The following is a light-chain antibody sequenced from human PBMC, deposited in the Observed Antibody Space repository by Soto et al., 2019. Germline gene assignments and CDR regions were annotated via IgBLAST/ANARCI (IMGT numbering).Light chain of an antibody. CDR2: DAS. J-gene: IGKJ3*01. CDR3: QQYGTLPFT. CDR1: EDIRKH. V-gene: IGKV1-33*01. Sequence: DIQMTQSPSSLSASVGDRVTITCQASEDIRKHLNWYQQKPGKAPKLLLNDASNLETGVPSRFSGGGSGTDFTFTISILQPEDVAVSYCQQYGTLPFTFGPGTTVDLK.